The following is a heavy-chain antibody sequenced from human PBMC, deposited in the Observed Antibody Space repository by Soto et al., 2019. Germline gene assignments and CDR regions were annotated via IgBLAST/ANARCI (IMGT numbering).Heavy chain of an antibody. J-gene: IGHJ5*02. V-gene: IGHV4-30-4*01. Sequence: LSLTCTVSGGSISSGDYYWSWIRQPPGKGLEWIGYIYYSGSTYYNPSLKSRVTISVDTSKNQFSLKLSSVTAADTAVYYCARARGLHCGGGSCYLSWFDPWGQGTLVTVSS. D-gene: IGHD2-15*01. CDR2: IYYSGST. CDR1: GGSISSGDYY. CDR3: ARARGLHCGGGSCYLSWFDP.